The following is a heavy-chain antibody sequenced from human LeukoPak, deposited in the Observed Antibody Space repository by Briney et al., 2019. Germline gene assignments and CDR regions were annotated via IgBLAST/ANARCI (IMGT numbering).Heavy chain of an antibody. CDR2: INPNSGGT. D-gene: IGHD3-10*01. Sequence: ASVKVSCKASGYTFTGYYMHWVRQAPGQGLEWMGWINPNSGGTNYAQKLQGRVTMTTDTSTSTAYMELRSLRSDDTAVYYCARSRVPYGSRDDAFDIWGQGTMVTVSS. CDR1: GYTFTGYY. CDR3: ARSRVPYGSRDDAFDI. J-gene: IGHJ3*02. V-gene: IGHV1-2*02.